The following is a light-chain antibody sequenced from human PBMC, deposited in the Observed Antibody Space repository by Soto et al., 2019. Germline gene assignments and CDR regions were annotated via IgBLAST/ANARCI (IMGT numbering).Light chain of an antibody. CDR3: QSYDTSLSGVV. J-gene: IGLJ3*02. CDR1: SSNIGAGYD. V-gene: IGLV1-40*01. Sequence: QSVLTQPPSVSGAPGLRVTISCTGSSSNIGAGYDVHWYQQLPGTAPKLLIHGNNNRPSGVPDRFSGSKSGTSASLAITGLQAEDEADYYCQSYDTSLSGVVFGGGTKLTVL. CDR2: GNN.